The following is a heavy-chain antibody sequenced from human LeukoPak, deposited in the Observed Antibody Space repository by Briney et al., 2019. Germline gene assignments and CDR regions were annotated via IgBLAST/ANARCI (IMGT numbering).Heavy chain of an antibody. D-gene: IGHD1-1*01. CDR2: IIEDGSRR. J-gene: IGHJ4*02. CDR3: ATHWRGR. Sequence: GGSLRLSCAASGFSLSGYWMSWVRQAPGKGPEWVANIIEDGSRRYYSESVRGRFTISRDNSENSLYLQMNSLRAEDTAVYYCATHWRGRWGQGTLVTVSS. CDR1: GFSLSGYW. V-gene: IGHV3-7*03.